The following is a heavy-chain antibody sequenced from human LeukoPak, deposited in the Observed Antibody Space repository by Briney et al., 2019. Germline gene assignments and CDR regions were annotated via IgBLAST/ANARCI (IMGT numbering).Heavy chain of an antibody. Sequence: SETLSLTCTVSGDSISDFYWSWIRQPPGKGLEWVGQVAYSGSPNSNPSLKNRVTISVDMSKKQISLKLTSLTAADTAVYYCARETKVGNWFDPWGQGTLVTVSS. D-gene: IGHD4-23*01. CDR2: VAYSGSP. J-gene: IGHJ5*02. V-gene: IGHV4-59*01. CDR1: GDSISDFY. CDR3: ARETKVGNWFDP.